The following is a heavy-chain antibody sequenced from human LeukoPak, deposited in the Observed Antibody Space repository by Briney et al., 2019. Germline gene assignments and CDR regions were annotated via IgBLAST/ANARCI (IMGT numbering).Heavy chain of an antibody. CDR2: INSDGSST. D-gene: IGHD2-2*01. CDR3: AKSALPAAMLNWFDP. V-gene: IGHV3-74*01. CDR1: GFTFSSYW. Sequence: PGGSLRLSCAASGFTFSSYWMHWVRQAPGKGLVWVSRINSDGSSTSYADSVKGRFTISRDNAKNTLYLQMNSLRAEDTAVYYCAKSALPAAMLNWFDPWGQGTLVTVSS. J-gene: IGHJ5*02.